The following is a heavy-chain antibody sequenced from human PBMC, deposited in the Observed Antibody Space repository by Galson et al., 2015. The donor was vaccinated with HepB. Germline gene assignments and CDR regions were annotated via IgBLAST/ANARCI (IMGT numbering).Heavy chain of an antibody. CDR3: ASFAWGKSCSATTCYTGGDY. CDR1: GYSFASYW. J-gene: IGHJ4*02. V-gene: IGHV5-51*01. Sequence: QSGAEVKKPGDSLKISCKGSGYSFASYWIGWVRQMPGEGLEWMGIIYPDDSETRYSPSLQGQVTISADKSISAAYLQWSSLRASDSAIYYCASFAWGKSCSATTCYTGGDYWGQGTLVTVSS. D-gene: IGHD2-2*02. CDR2: IYPDDSET.